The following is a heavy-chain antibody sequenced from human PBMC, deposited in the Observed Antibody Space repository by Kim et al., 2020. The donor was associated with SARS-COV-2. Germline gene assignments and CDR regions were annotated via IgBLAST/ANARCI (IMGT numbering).Heavy chain of an antibody. D-gene: IGHD3-9*01. CDR3: ARDEPHDILTGYPIDY. V-gene: IGHV1-18*01. Sequence: ASVKVSCKASGYTFTSYGISWVRQAPGQGLEWMGWISAYNGNTNYAQKLQGRVTMTTDTSTSTAYMELRSLRSDDTAVYYCARDEPHDILTGYPIDYWGQGTLVTVSS. J-gene: IGHJ4*02. CDR2: ISAYNGNT. CDR1: GYTFTSYG.